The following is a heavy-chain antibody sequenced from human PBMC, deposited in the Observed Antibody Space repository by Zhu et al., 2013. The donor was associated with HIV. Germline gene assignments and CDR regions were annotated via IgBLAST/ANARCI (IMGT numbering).Heavy chain of an antibody. V-gene: IGHV3-73*02. CDR3: TRHERYSSGWYLSLDV. Sequence: EVQLVESGGGLVQPGGSLKLSCAASGFTFSGSAMHWVRQASGKGLEWVGRIRSKANSYATAYAASVKGRFTISRDDSKNTAYLQMNSLKTEDTAVYYCTRHERYSSGWYLSLDVWGKGTTVTVSS. CDR2: IRSKANSYAT. D-gene: IGHD6-19*01. CDR1: GFTFSGSA. J-gene: IGHJ6*04.